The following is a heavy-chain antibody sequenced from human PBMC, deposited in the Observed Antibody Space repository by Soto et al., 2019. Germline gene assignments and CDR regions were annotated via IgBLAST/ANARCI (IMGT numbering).Heavy chain of an antibody. Sequence: GASVKVSFKPSGYTFITYGISRVRQAPGQGLEWMGWISVYNGNTKYGQKFQGRVTMTTDTSTNTAYMELRSLRSDDTAVYYCARDSLAARPGWFDPWGQGTLVTVSS. D-gene: IGHD6-6*01. J-gene: IGHJ5*02. CDR2: ISVYNGNT. CDR3: ARDSLAARPGWFDP. V-gene: IGHV1-18*01. CDR1: GYTFITYG.